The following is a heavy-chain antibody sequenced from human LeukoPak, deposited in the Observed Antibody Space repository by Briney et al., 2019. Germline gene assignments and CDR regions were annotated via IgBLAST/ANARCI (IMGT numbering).Heavy chain of an antibody. Sequence: GGTLTLTCAASGFTFSSYSMYWVCQAPGRGLERVSSIYSYSSYIYYADSVKGRFTISRDNAKNSLYLQMSCLRAEDTAVYYCARAKILEWLLGNWFDPWGQGTLVTVSS. CDR3: ARAKILEWLLGNWFDP. CDR2: IYSYSSYI. D-gene: IGHD3-3*01. CDR1: GFTFSSYS. J-gene: IGHJ5*02. V-gene: IGHV3-21*01.